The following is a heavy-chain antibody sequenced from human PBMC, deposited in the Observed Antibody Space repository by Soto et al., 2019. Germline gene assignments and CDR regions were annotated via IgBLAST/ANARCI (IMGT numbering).Heavy chain of an antibody. CDR2: IIPISDTT. D-gene: IGHD2-2*01. V-gene: IGHV1-69*01. Sequence: QVQLVQSGAEVKKPGSSVKVSCKASGGTFSSYAISWVRQALGQGLEWMGGIIPISDTTNNAQKFRGRVTITADESTSTAYMELSSLRSEDTAVYYCARSQGSSTSLEIYYYYYYGMDVWGQGTTVTVSS. J-gene: IGHJ6*02. CDR3: ARSQGSSTSLEIYYYYYYGMDV. CDR1: GGTFSSYA.